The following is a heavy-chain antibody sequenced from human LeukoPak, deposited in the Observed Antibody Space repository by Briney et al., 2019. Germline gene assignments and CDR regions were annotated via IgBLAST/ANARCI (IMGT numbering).Heavy chain of an antibody. CDR2: IKQDGSEK. Sequence: PGGSLRLCCAASGFTLSTYWMTWVRQAPGKGLEWVANIKQDGSEKYYADSVKGRFTISRDNAKNSLYLQMNSLRAEDTAVYYCARLKGERSLFEYWGQGTLVTVSS. D-gene: IGHD2-21*01. V-gene: IGHV3-7*02. J-gene: IGHJ4*02. CDR3: ARLKGERSLFEY. CDR1: GFTLSTYW.